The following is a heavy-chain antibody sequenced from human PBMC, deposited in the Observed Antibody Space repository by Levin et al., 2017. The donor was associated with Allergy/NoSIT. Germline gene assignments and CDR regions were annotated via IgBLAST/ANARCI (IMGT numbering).Heavy chain of an antibody. V-gene: IGHV3-30*18. Sequence: LSLTCAASGFTFSTYDMHWVRQAPGKGLEWVAVISYDGSKQYHADSVKGRFTLSRDNSKNTLYLQMNSLRAEDTAVYYCAKPTNFWSIEDYWGQGILVTVSS. CDR2: ISYDGSKQ. J-gene: IGHJ4*02. CDR1: GFTFSTYD. CDR3: AKPTNFWSIEDY. D-gene: IGHD3-3*01.